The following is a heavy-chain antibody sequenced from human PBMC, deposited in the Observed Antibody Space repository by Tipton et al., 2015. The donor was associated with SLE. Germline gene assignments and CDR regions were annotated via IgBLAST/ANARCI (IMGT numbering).Heavy chain of an antibody. J-gene: IGHJ4*02. D-gene: IGHD1-26*01. CDR1: GDSISDSY. V-gene: IGHV4-4*07. CDR2: IYTNRDF. CDR3: SRGRNSGFDL. Sequence: TLSLTCTVSGDSISDSYWNWVRQPAGKGLEWIGRIYTNRDFNYNPSLKSRVSMSVDTSKSQFSLELTSVTVADTAVYFCSRGRNSGFDLWGQGTLVTVSS.